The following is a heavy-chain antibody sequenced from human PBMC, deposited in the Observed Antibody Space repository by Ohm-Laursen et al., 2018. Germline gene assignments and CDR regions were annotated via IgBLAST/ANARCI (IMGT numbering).Heavy chain of an antibody. Sequence: SLRLSCAASGFTFSSYGIHWVRQAPGKGLEWVAVIWYDGSKKYYADSVKGRFTISRDNSKNTLYLQMNSLRAEDTAVYYCAKGRSGGTGHGNWFESWGQGALVIVSS. CDR3: AKGRSGGTGHGNWFES. CDR1: GFTFSSYG. CDR2: IWYDGSKK. V-gene: IGHV3-33*06. D-gene: IGHD3-10*01. J-gene: IGHJ5*01.